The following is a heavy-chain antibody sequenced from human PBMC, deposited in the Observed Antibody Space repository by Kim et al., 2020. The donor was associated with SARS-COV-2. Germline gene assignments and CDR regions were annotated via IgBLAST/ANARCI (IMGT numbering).Heavy chain of an antibody. CDR2: IYYSGST. CDR1: GGSISSYY. V-gene: IGHV4-59*01. CDR3: ARVPLKNYYYYYMDV. Sequence: SETLSLTCTVSGGSISSYYWSWIRQPPGKGLEWIGYIYYSGSTNYNPSLKSRVTISVDTSKNQFSLKLSSVTAADTAVYYCARVPLKNYYYYYMDVWGKGTTVTVSS. J-gene: IGHJ6*03.